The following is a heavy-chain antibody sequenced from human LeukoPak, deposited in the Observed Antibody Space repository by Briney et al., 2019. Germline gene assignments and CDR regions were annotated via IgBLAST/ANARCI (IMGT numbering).Heavy chain of an antibody. D-gene: IGHD3-3*01. CDR1: GFTFSNSW. J-gene: IGHJ6*03. CDR2: IKQDGIEI. V-gene: IGHV3-7*01. Sequence: PGGSLRLSCAASGFTFSNSWMNWVRQAPGKGQEWVANIKQDGIEIYYVDSVKGRFTISRDNAKNSLYMQMNSLRAEDTAVYYCARVGEFLRSPYYYMDVWGTGTTVTVSS. CDR3: ARVGEFLRSPYYYMDV.